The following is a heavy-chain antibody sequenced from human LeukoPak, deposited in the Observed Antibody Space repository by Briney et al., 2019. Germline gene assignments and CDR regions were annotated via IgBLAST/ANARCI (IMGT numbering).Heavy chain of an antibody. Sequence: PSETLSLTCAVYGGSFSGYYWSWIRQPPGKGLEWIGEINHSGSTNYNPSLKSRVTISVDTSKNQFSLKLSSVTAADTAVYYCARGRVEWLPYNWFDPWGQGTLVTVS. CDR1: GGSFSGYY. CDR2: INHSGST. CDR3: ARGRVEWLPYNWFDP. D-gene: IGHD3-3*01. V-gene: IGHV4-34*01. J-gene: IGHJ5*02.